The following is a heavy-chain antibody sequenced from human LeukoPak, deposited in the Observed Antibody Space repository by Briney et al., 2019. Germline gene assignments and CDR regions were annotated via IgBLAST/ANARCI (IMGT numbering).Heavy chain of an antibody. CDR3: TTTHSRYYYDSSGYQGGDAFDI. CDR1: GFTFSDYY. Sequence: PGGSLRLSCAASGFTFSDYYMSWIRQAPGKGLEWVSYISSSGSTIYYADSVKGRFTISRDNAKNSLYLQMNSLRAEDTAVYYCTTTHSRYYYDSSGYQGGDAFDIWGQGTMVTVSS. D-gene: IGHD3-22*01. V-gene: IGHV3-11*01. CDR2: ISSSGSTI. J-gene: IGHJ3*02.